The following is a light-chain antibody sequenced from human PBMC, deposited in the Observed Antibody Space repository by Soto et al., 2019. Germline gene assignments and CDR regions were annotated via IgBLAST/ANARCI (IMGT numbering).Light chain of an antibody. V-gene: IGKV1-39*01. CDR3: QQSYDMPWT. Sequence: DIQRTQSPSSLSASVGDTVTITCRASQIISTYLTWYQQKPGKAPELLIYSAYNLQSGVQSRFSGSGSGTEFTLTISSLQPEDFAAYYCQQSYDMPWTFGQGTKVEIK. CDR1: QIISTY. J-gene: IGKJ1*01. CDR2: SAY.